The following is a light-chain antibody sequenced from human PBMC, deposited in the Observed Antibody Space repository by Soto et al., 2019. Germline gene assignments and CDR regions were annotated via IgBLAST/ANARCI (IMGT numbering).Light chain of an antibody. CDR1: QSVSSSY. V-gene: IGKV3-20*01. Sequence: IVLTQSPGTLWLSAGDRSTLAFSSSQSVSSSYLAWFQKKPGQAPRLLIYGASSRATGIPNRFSGSGSGTDFTLTISRLEPEDFAVYYCQQYGNSPQTFGQGTKVDIK. CDR2: GAS. J-gene: IGKJ1*01. CDR3: QQYGNSPQT.